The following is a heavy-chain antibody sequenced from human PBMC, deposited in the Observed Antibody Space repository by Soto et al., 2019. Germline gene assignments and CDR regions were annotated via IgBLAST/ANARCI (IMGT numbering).Heavy chain of an antibody. Sequence: SETLSLTCTVSGGSISSYYWSLIRQPPGKGLEWIGYIYYSGSTNYNPSLKSRVTISVDTSKNQFSLKLSSVTAADTAVYYCARADYYGSGSYLNYYYYGMDVWGQGTTVT. D-gene: IGHD3-10*01. CDR2: IYYSGST. CDR3: ARADYYGSGSYLNYYYYGMDV. V-gene: IGHV4-59*01. CDR1: GGSISSYY. J-gene: IGHJ6*02.